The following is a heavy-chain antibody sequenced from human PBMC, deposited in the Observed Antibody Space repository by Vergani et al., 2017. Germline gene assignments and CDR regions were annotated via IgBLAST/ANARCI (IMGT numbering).Heavy chain of an antibody. CDR2: IYWHDDQ. Sequence: QITLKESGPTLVKPTQTLTLTCTFSGFSLNTRGVSVAWIRQPPGKALDWLALIYWHDDQHYSPSLNNRVTITKDTSKNQVVLTMTNMDYVDTGTYYCVYRKTECGTTGCLYPFYYYYMDGGGKGTTVTGSS. J-gene: IGHJ6*03. D-gene: IGHD1-7*01. CDR1: GFSLNTRGVS. V-gene: IGHV2-5*04. CDR3: VYRKTECGTTGCLYPFYYYYMDG.